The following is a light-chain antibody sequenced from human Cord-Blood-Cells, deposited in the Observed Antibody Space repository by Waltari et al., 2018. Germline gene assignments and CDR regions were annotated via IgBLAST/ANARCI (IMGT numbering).Light chain of an antibody. CDR3: QQYNNWPLLT. CDR2: GAS. V-gene: IGKV3-15*01. Sequence: EIVMTQSPATLSVSTGDRATLSCRASQSVSSNLAWYQQKPGQAPRLLIYGASTRATGIPARFSGSGSGTEFTLTISSLQSEDFAVYYCQQYNNWPLLTFGGGTKVEIK. J-gene: IGKJ4*01. CDR1: QSVSSN.